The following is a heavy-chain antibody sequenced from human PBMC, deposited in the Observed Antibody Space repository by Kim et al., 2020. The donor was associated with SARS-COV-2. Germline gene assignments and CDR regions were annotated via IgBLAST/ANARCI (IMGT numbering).Heavy chain of an antibody. V-gene: IGHV3-23*01. J-gene: IGHJ3*02. D-gene: IGHD6-13*01. Sequence: DSVKGRFTISRDNSKNTLYLQLNSLRAEDTAVYYCAKHQQQLGTDNAFDIWGQGTMVTVSS. CDR3: AKHQQQLGTDNAFDI.